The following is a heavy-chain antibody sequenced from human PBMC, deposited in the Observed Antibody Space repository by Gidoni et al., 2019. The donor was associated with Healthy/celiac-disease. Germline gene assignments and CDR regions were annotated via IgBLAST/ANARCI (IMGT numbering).Heavy chain of an antibody. V-gene: IGHV4-34*01. D-gene: IGHD6-13*01. CDR1: GGSFSGYY. Sequence: QVQLQQWGAGLLKPSETLSLTCAVYGGSFSGYYWSWIRQPPGKGLEWIGEINHSGSTNYNPSLKSRFTISVDTSKNQFSLKLSSVTAADTAVYYCARAYSSSWYRRGNWFDPWGQGTLVTVSS. CDR2: INHSGST. J-gene: IGHJ5*02. CDR3: ARAYSSSWYRRGNWFDP.